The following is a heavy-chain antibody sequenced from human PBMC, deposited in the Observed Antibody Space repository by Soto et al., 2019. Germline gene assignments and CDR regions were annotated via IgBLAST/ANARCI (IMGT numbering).Heavy chain of an antibody. Sequence: GGSLRLSCAASGFPFDDYAMHWVRQAPGKGLEWVSGIHWNSGGMGYADSVKGRFTVSRDNAKNSLYLQMNSLRLEDTALYYCVKETGNYYDSSGYYFDYWGQGTLVTVSS. V-gene: IGHV3-9*01. J-gene: IGHJ4*02. CDR2: IHWNSGGM. D-gene: IGHD3-22*01. CDR3: VKETGNYYDSSGYYFDY. CDR1: GFPFDDYA.